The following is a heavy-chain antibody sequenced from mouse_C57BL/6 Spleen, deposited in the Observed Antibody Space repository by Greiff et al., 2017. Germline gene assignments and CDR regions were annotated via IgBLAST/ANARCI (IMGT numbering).Heavy chain of an antibody. CDR2: INPNDGGT. CDR1: GYTFTDYY. CDR3: SREGYYAMDY. V-gene: IGHV1-26*01. J-gene: IGHJ4*01. Sequence: VQLQQSGPELVKPGASVKISCKASGYTFTDYYMNWVKQSHGKSLEWIGDINPNDGGTSYNQKFKGKATLTVDKSSSTAYMELRSLTSEDSAVYYYSREGYYAMDYWGQGTSVTVSS.